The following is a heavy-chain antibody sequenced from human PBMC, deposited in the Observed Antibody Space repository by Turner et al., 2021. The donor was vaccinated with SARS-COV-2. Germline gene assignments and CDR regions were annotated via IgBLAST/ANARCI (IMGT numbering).Heavy chain of an antibody. Sequence: EVQLVESGGGLIQHGGSLRLSCAASGFTVSSNYMSWVRQAPGKGLEWVSVIYSGGSTYYADSVKGRFTISRDNSKNTLYLQMNSLRAEDTAVYYCARGHVPAASNFYYYYYYGMDVWGQGTTVTVSS. CDR2: IYSGGST. CDR3: ARGHVPAASNFYYYYYYGMDV. D-gene: IGHD2-2*01. V-gene: IGHV3-53*01. J-gene: IGHJ6*02. CDR1: GFTVSSNY.